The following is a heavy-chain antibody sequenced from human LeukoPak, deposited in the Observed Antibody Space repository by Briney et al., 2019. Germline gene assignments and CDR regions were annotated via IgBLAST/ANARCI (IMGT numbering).Heavy chain of an antibody. D-gene: IGHD3-10*01. V-gene: IGHV4-34*01. J-gene: IGHJ5*02. CDR2: INHSGST. CDR1: GGSFSGYF. Sequence: SETLSLTCAVYGGSFSGYFWSWIRQPPGKGLEWIGEINHSGSTNYNPSLKSRVTISVDTSKNQFSLKLSSVTAAATAVYYCARSYYYGSGSYYSGGFDPWGQGTLVTVSS. CDR3: ARSYYYGSGSYYSGGFDP.